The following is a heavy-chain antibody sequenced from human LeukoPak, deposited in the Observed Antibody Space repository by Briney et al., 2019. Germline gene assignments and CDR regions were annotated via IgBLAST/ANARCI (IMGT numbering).Heavy chain of an antibody. D-gene: IGHD3-3*01. Sequence: PSETLSLTCAVYGGSFSGYYWSWIRQPPGKGLEWIGEINHSGSTNYNPSLKSRVTISVDTSKNQFSLKLSSVTAADTAVYYCARHLYYDFWSGYLYYFDYWGQGTLVTVSS. J-gene: IGHJ4*02. CDR3: ARHLYYDFWSGYLYYFDY. V-gene: IGHV4-34*01. CDR2: INHSGST. CDR1: GGSFSGYY.